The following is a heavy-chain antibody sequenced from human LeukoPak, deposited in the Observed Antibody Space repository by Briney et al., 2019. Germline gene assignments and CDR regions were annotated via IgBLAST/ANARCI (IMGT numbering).Heavy chain of an antibody. CDR1: GYTFTGYY. Sequence: ASVKVSCKASGYTFTGYYMHWVRQAPGQGLEWMGWINPNSGGTNYAQKFQGRVTMTRDTSISTAYMELSRLRSDDTAVYYRARAGYSSGWYPGDYWGQGTLVTVSS. V-gene: IGHV1-2*02. CDR2: INPNSGGT. CDR3: ARAGYSSGWYPGDY. D-gene: IGHD6-19*01. J-gene: IGHJ4*02.